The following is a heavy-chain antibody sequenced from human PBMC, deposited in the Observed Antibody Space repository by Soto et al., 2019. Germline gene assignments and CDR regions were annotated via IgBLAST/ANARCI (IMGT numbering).Heavy chain of an antibody. CDR1: GGSISSYY. D-gene: IGHD2-15*01. CDR2: MYNTGST. J-gene: IGHJ4*02. CDR3: ARGQVVAAQH. V-gene: IGHV4-59*12. Sequence: SETLSLTCAVSGGSISSYYWSWIRQPPGKGLEWIGYMYNTGSTNYNPSLKSRVTISVDRSKNQFSLKLSSVTAADTAVYYCARGQVVAAQHWGQGTLVTVSS.